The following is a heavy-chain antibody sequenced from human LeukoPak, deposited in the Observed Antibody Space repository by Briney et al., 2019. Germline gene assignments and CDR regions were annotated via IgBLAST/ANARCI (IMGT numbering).Heavy chain of an antibody. CDR1: GFTFSNYG. J-gene: IGHJ4*02. CDR3: AKDEGGPTVSDY. V-gene: IGHV3-30*02. Sequence: GGSLRLSCAASGFTFSNYGMHWVRQAPGKGLEWVAFIPYDGSNEYYADSVKGRFTISRDNSKNTLYLQMNSLRAEDTALYYCAKDEGGPTVSDYWGQGTLVTVSS. CDR2: IPYDGSNE. D-gene: IGHD4-11*01.